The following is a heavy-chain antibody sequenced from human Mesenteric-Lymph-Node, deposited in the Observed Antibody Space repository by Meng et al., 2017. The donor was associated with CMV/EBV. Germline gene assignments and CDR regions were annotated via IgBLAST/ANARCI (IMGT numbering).Heavy chain of an antibody. CDR2: IRYDGSNK. CDR1: GFTFSSYG. D-gene: IGHD2-15*01. V-gene: IGHV3-30*02. CDR3: TRSYYSGFFDY. Sequence: GESLKISCAASGFTFSSYGMHWVRQAPGKGLEWVAFIRYDGSNKYYADSVKGRFTISRDNSKNTLYLQMNSLRPEDTAVYYCTRSYYSGFFDYWGQGTLVTVSS. J-gene: IGHJ4*02.